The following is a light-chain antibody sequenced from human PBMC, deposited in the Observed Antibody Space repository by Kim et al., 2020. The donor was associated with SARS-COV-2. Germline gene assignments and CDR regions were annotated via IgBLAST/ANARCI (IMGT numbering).Light chain of an antibody. Sequence: TINGKSSQSLLYSSNNKNYVAWYQQKPGQPPKLLIYWASTRESGVPDRFSGSGSGTDFTLTISSLQAEDVAVYYCHQYYSIPPYAFGGGTKVDIK. V-gene: IGKV4-1*01. J-gene: IGKJ4*01. CDR1: QSLLYSSNNKNY. CDR3: HQYYSIPPYA. CDR2: WAS.